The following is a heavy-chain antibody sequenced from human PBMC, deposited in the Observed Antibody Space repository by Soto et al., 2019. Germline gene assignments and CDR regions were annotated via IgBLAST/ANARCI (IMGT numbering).Heavy chain of an antibody. Sequence: EVQLVESGGGLVQPGGSLRLSSAASGFTLSSHDIHWVRQATGKGLEWVSGIDTDGESYYADSVKGRFTISRENAKNSLYLQMNSLRVGDTAVYYCSRGVLPGSMDVWGQGTTVTVSS. J-gene: IGHJ6*02. CDR1: GFTLSSHD. CDR3: SRGVLPGSMDV. CDR2: IDTDGES. V-gene: IGHV3-13*01.